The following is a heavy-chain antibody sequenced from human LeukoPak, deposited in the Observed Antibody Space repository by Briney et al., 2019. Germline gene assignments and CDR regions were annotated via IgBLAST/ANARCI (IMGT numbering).Heavy chain of an antibody. Sequence: PSETLSLTCTVSGGSISSYSWSWIRQPPRKGLEWIGDIYPSGSTNDNPSLKSRVTISIDTSKNQFSLKLSSVTAADTAVYYCARAAGDRGWPLPKVPSAWFDPWGQGTLVTVSS. D-gene: IGHD6-19*01. CDR1: GGSISSYS. CDR3: ARAAGDRGWPLPKVPSAWFDP. V-gene: IGHV4-4*09. J-gene: IGHJ5*02. CDR2: IYPSGST.